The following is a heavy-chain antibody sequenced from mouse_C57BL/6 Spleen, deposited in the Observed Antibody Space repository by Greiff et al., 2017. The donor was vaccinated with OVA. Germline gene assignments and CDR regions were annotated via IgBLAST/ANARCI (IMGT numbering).Heavy chain of an antibody. CDR1: GYAFTNYL. J-gene: IGHJ2*01. Sequence: VQLQESGAELVRPGTSVKVSCKASGYAFTNYLIEWVKQRPGQGLEWIGVINPGSGGTNYNEKFKGKATLTADKSSSTAYMQLSSLTSEDSAVYFCARWGYGSSYAVFDYWGQGTTLTVSS. CDR3: ARWGYGSSYAVFDY. V-gene: IGHV1-54*01. CDR2: INPGSGGT. D-gene: IGHD1-1*01.